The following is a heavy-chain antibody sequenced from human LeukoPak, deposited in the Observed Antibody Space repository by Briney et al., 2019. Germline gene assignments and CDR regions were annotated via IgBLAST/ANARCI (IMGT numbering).Heavy chain of an antibody. CDR3: ARARVEYYYDSSGYSPRAFDI. J-gene: IGHJ3*02. CDR2: IYHSGST. Sequence: PSETLSLTCTVSGGSISSGGYSWSWIRQPPGKGLEWIGYIYHSGSTYYNPSLKSRVTISVDRSKNQFSLKLSSVTAADTAVYYCARARVEYYYDSSGYSPRAFDIWGQGTMVTVSS. V-gene: IGHV4-30-2*01. D-gene: IGHD3-22*01. CDR1: GGSISSGGYS.